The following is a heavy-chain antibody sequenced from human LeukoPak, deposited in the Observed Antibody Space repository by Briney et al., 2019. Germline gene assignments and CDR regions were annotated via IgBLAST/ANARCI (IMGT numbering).Heavy chain of an antibody. V-gene: IGHV1-3*03. CDR2: INAGNGNT. D-gene: IGHD3-22*01. CDR3: ARGRSSGYSRRYYYYYMDV. J-gene: IGHJ6*03. CDR1: GYTFTSYA. Sequence: ASVKVSCKASGYTFTSYAMHWVRQAPGQRLEWMGWINAGNGNTKYSQEFQGRVTITRNTSISTAYMELSSLRSEDTAVYYCARGRSSGYSRRYYYYYMDVWGKGTTVTVSS.